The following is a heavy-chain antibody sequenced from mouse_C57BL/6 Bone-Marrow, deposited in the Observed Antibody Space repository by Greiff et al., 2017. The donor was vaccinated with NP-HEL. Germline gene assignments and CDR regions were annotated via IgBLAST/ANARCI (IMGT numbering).Heavy chain of an antibody. D-gene: IGHD3-2*02. Sequence: EVKLVESGGGLVKPGGSLKLSCAASGFTFSSYAMSWVRQTPEKRLEWVATISDGGSYTYYPDNVKGRFTISRDNAKNNLYLQMSQLKSEDTAMYYCASYRQLSSMDYWGQGTSVTVSS. V-gene: IGHV5-4*03. CDR2: ISDGGSYT. CDR3: ASYRQLSSMDY. CDR1: GFTFSSYA. J-gene: IGHJ4*01.